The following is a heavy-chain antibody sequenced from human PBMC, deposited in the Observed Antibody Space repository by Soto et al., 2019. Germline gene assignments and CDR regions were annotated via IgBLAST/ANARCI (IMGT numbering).Heavy chain of an antibody. CDR3: ATEVLSAAVFGFDI. J-gene: IGHJ3*02. V-gene: IGHV3-33*01. D-gene: IGHD3-16*01. CDR1: GFTISNYG. CDR2: IWHDGSKK. Sequence: QVQLVESGGGVVQPGRSLRLSCAASGFTISNYGMHWVRQAPGKGLEWVALIWHDGSKKDYADSVKGRFTISRDNSQNTLYLQMNSLRAEDTAVYYCATEVLSAAVFGFDIWGQGTMGTVSA.